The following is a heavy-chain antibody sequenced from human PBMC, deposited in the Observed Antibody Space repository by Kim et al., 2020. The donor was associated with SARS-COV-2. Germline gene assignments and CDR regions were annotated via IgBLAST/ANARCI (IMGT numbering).Heavy chain of an antibody. Sequence: GGSLRLSCAASGFTFSSYAMSWVRQAPGKGLEWVSAISGSGGSTYYADSVKGRFTISRDNSKNTLYLQMNSLRAEDTAVYYCAKDHFLVALSGYYGMDVWGQGTTVTVSS. CDR2: ISGSGGST. CDR3: AKDHFLVALSGYYGMDV. V-gene: IGHV3-23*01. D-gene: IGHD3-3*01. J-gene: IGHJ6*02. CDR1: GFTFSSYA.